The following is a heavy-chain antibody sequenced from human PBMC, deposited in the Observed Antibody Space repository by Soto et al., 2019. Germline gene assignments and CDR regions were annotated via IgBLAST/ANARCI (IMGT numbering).Heavy chain of an antibody. J-gene: IGHJ4*02. CDR2: ISYDGSNK. V-gene: IGHV3-30-3*01. D-gene: IGHD6-19*01. Sequence: QVQLVESGGGVVQPGRSLRLSCAASGFTFSSYAMHWVSQAPGKGLEWVAVISYDGSNKYYADYVKGRFTISRDNSKYTLYLQMNSLRAEDTAVYYCARAVAGTTDYWGQGTLVTVSS. CDR3: ARAVAGTTDY. CDR1: GFTFSSYA.